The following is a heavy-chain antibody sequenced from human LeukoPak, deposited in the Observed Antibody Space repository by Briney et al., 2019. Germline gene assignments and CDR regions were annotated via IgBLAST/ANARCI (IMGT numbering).Heavy chain of an antibody. Sequence: ASVKVSCKASGYSFTSYDINWVRQATGQGLEWMGWMNPNSCNTGYAQKFQGRVTITRNTSISTAYMELSSLRSEDTAVYYCAIGYSGYDYYNYWGQGTLVTVSS. CDR3: AIGYSGYDYYNY. CDR1: GYSFTSYD. D-gene: IGHD5-12*01. CDR2: MNPNSCNT. V-gene: IGHV1-8*03. J-gene: IGHJ4*02.